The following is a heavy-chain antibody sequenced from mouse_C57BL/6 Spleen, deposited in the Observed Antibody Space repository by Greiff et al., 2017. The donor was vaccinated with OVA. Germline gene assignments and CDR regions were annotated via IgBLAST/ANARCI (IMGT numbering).Heavy chain of an antibody. CDR2: IDPENGDT. Sequence: VQLQQSGAELVRPGASVTLSCTASGFNIKDDYMHWVKQRPEQGLEWIGWIDPENGDTEYASKFQGKATITADTSSNTAYLQLSSLTSEDTAVYYCTNYESYAMDYWGQGTSVTVSS. CDR1: GFNIKDDY. CDR3: TNYESYAMDY. D-gene: IGHD1-1*01. V-gene: IGHV14-4*01. J-gene: IGHJ4*01.